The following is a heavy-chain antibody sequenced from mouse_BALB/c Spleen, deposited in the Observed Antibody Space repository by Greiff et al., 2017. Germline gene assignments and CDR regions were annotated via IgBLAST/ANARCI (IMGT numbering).Heavy chain of an antibody. J-gene: IGHJ3*01. CDR2: IDPSDSYT. V-gene: IGHV1S127*01. D-gene: IGHD1-1*01. Sequence: QVHVKQPGAELVKPGASVKMSCKASGYTFTSYWMHWVKQRPGQGLEWIGVIDPSDSYTSYNQKFKGKATLTVDTSSSTAYMQLSSLTSEDSAVYYCTRAQPYGSSSWFAYWGQGTLVTVSA. CDR3: TRAQPYGSSSWFAY. CDR1: GYTFTSYW.